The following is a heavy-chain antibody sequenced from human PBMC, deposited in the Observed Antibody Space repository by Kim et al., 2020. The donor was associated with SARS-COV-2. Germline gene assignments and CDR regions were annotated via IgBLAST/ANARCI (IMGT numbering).Heavy chain of an antibody. CDR3: AKIGPRVSNIDY. D-gene: IGHD7-27*01. CDR2: ISGSGSST. Sequence: GGSLRLSCAAFGFTFSSCAMSWVRQAPGKGLEWVSTISGSGSSTYYADSVKGRLTISRDNSQNTLYLQINSLRAEDTALYYCAKIGPRVSNIDYWGQGT. V-gene: IGHV3-23*01. J-gene: IGHJ4*02. CDR1: GFTFSSCA.